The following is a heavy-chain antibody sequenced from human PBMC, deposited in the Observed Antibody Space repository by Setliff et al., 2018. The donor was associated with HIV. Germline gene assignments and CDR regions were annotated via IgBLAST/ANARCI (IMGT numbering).Heavy chain of an antibody. V-gene: IGHV1-8*02. Sequence: ASVKVSCKASGYTFINYDINWVRQAPGQGLQWMGWVNPHSGNTGYAPMFQGRLSMTRDTSTNTAYMELYTLETHGTAVYYCARGSNNYGAYILYGMDIWGQGTSVTVSS. CDR1: GYTFINYD. CDR3: ARGSNNYGAYILYGMDI. J-gene: IGHJ6*02. CDR2: VNPHSGNT. D-gene: IGHD4-17*01.